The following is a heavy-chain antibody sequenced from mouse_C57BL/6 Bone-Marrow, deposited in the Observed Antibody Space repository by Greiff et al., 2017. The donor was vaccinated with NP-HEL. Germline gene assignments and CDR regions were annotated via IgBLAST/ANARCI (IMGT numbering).Heavy chain of an antibody. CDR1: GFTFSSYG. J-gene: IGHJ3*01. D-gene: IGHD2-5*01. V-gene: IGHV5-6*01. CDR2: ISSGGSYT. CDR3: ARASNFSWFAY. Sequence: EVHLVESGGDLVKPGGSLKLSCAASGFTFSSYGMSWVRQTPDKRLEWVATISSGGSYTYYPDSVKGRFTISRDNAKNTLYLQMSSLKSEDTAMYYCARASNFSWFAYWGKGTLVTVSA.